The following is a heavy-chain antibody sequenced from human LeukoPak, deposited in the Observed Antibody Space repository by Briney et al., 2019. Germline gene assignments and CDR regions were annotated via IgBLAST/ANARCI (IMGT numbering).Heavy chain of an antibody. Sequence: QTGGSLRLSCAASGFTFSNYAMRWVRQAPGKGLEWVSTISGSGGSTYYADSVKGRFTTSRDNSKNTLYLQMNSLRAEDTAVYYCAKEEVSSVVVIIRTSGYYYGMDVWGQGTTVTVSS. CDR3: AKEEVSSVVVIIRTSGYYYGMDV. J-gene: IGHJ6*02. CDR1: GFTFSNYA. CDR2: ISGSGGST. V-gene: IGHV3-23*01. D-gene: IGHD3-22*01.